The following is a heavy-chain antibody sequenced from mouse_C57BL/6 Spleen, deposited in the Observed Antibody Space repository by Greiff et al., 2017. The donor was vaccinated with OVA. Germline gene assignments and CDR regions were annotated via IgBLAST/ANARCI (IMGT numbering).Heavy chain of an antibody. D-gene: IGHD1-1*01. Sequence: EVKLQESGPGLVKPSQSLSLTCSVTGYSITSGYYWNWIRQFPGNKLEWMGYISYDGSNNYNPSLKNRISITRDTSKNQFFLKLNSVTTEDTATYYCARDGYYGSSAHWYFDVWGTGTTVTVSS. CDR2: ISYDGSN. V-gene: IGHV3-6*01. J-gene: IGHJ1*03. CDR3: ARDGYYGSSAHWYFDV. CDR1: GYSITSGYY.